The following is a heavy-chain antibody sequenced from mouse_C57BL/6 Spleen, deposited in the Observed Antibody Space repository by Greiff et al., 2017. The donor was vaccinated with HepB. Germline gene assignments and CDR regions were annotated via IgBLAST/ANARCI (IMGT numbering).Heavy chain of an antibody. CDR1: GYTFTSYW. Sequence: VQLQQPGAELVRPGSSVKLSCKASGYTFTSYWMHWVKQRPIQGLEWIGNIDPSDSETHYNQKFKDKATLTVDKSSSTAYMQLSSLTSEDSAVYYCARWDDYDAWFAYWGQGTLVTVSA. CDR2: IDPSDSET. CDR3: ARWDDYDAWFAY. J-gene: IGHJ3*01. V-gene: IGHV1-52*01. D-gene: IGHD2-4*01.